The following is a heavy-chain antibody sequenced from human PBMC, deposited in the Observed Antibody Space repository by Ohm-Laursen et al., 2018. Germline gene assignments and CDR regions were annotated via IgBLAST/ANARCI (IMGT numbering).Heavy chain of an antibody. V-gene: IGHV3-9*01. CDR2: INWNSGDI. CDR1: GFTFGNYA. CDR3: AKELLAAPDYYGMDV. J-gene: IGHJ6*02. D-gene: IGHD6-13*01. Sequence: SLRLSCAAPGFTFGNYAMHWVRQAPGEGLEWVATINWNSGDIGYGDSVKGRFTISRDNARSSLDLQMNCLRVEDTALYYCAKELLAAPDYYGMDVWGQGTTVTVSS.